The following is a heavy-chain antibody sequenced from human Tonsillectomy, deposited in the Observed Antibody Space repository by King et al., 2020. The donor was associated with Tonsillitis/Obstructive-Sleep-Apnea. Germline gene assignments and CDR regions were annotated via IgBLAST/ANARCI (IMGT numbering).Heavy chain of an antibody. Sequence: VQLVESGGGLVQPGGSLRLSCAASGFTFSNYAMTWVRQAPGKGLEWVSTISGTGGSTYYADSVKGRFTISRDNSKNTLYLQVNSLRAEDTAVYYCAKDLINLGYISGPDWDYWGQGTLVTVSS. V-gene: IGHV3-23*04. D-gene: IGHD6-19*01. J-gene: IGHJ4*02. CDR1: GFTFSNYA. CDR3: AKDLINLGYISGPDWDY. CDR2: ISGTGGST.